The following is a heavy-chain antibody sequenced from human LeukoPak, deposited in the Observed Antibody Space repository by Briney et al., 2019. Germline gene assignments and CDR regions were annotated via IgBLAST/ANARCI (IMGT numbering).Heavy chain of an antibody. J-gene: IGHJ4*02. CDR2: IYYSGST. V-gene: IGHV4-59*01. CDR3: AREAYCGGDCYSGFDY. Sequence: SETLSLTCTVSGGSISTYYWSWIRQPPGKGLEWIGYIYYSGSTNYNPSLKSRVTISVDTSKNQFSLKLSSVTAADTAVYYCAREAYCGGDCYSGFDYWGQGTLVTVSS. D-gene: IGHD2-21*02. CDR1: GGSISTYY.